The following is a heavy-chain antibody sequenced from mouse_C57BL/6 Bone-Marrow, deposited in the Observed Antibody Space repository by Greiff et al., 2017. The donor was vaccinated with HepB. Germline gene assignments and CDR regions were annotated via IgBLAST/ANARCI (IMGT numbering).Heavy chain of an antibody. D-gene: IGHD1-1*01. CDR1: GYTFTDYN. V-gene: IGHV1-18*01. CDR2: INPNNGGT. J-gene: IGHJ4*01. Sequence: EVQLQQSGPELVKPGASVKIPCKASGYTFTDYNMDWVKQSHGKSLEWIGDINPNNGGTIYNQKFKGKATLTVDKSSSTAYTELRSLTSEDTAVYYCARDYYGSSFYYAMDYWGQGTSVTVSS. CDR3: ARDYYGSSFYYAMDY.